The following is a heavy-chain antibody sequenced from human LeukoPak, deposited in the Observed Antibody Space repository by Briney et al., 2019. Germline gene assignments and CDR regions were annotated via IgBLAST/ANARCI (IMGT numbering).Heavy chain of an antibody. CDR1: GDSVSTNSAH. D-gene: IGHD3-10*01. CDR3: ARLSSGAFGI. J-gene: IGHJ3*02. CDR2: TYYKSKWYN. Sequence: SQTLSLTFAISGDSVSTNSAHWAWIRQSPSRGLEWLGRTYYKSKWYNDYAVSVKSRITINPDTSKNQFSLQLSSVTLEDTAIYYCARLSSGAFGIWGQGTLVTVSS. V-gene: IGHV6-1*01.